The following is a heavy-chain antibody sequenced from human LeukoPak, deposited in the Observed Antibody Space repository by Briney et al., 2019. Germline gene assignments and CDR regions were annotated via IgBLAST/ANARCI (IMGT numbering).Heavy chain of an antibody. V-gene: IGHV3-23*01. Sequence: GGSLRLSCAASGFTFSTYAMTWVRQAPGKGLEWVSAISGNGGSTYSTDSVKGRFTISRDNSKNTLYLQMNSLTAEDTAVYYCARGPVVPSATYFFDYWGQGTLVVVSS. CDR2: ISGNGGST. CDR3: ARGPVVPSATYFFDY. D-gene: IGHD2-2*01. J-gene: IGHJ4*02. CDR1: GFTFSTYA.